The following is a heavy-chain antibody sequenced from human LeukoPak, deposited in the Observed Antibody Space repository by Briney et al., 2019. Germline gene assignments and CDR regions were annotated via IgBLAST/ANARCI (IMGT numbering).Heavy chain of an antibody. V-gene: IGHV3-23*01. D-gene: IGHD3-10*01. Sequence: GGSLRLSCAVSGFSSYTFGMSWVRQAPGKGLEWISSFRGDGGSTYYADSVKGQFTISRDNSKNTLYLQMNSLRAEDTAVYYCARVTYGSGTYGAFDYWGQGTLVTVSS. CDR1: GFSSYTFG. CDR2: FRGDGGST. CDR3: ARVTYGSGTYGAFDY. J-gene: IGHJ4*02.